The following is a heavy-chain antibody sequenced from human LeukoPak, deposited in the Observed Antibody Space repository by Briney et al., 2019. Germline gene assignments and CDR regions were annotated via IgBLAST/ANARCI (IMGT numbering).Heavy chain of an antibody. Sequence: PGESLKISCKGSGYSFTTYWIGWVRQVPGKSLEWMGIIYPGDSDTRYNPSFQGQVTISVDKSISTAYLQWSSLKASDTAMYYCARPFGEAVETTLGGVDYWGQGTLVTVSS. V-gene: IGHV5-51*01. D-gene: IGHD3-10*01. CDR2: IYPGDSDT. CDR3: ARPFGEAVETTLGGVDY. CDR1: GYSFTTYW. J-gene: IGHJ4*02.